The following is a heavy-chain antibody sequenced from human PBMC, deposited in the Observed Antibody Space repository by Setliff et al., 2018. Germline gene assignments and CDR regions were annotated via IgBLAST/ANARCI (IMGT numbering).Heavy chain of an antibody. D-gene: IGHD3-3*01. Sequence: PGGSLRLSCAASGFTFSGYGIHWVRQAPGKGLEWVGRSRNKGNSYSTEYAASVKGRFTISRGDSKNSLYLQMNSLKTEDTAVYYCTRARDRSGYWDFDYWGQGTLVTVSS. CDR2: SRNKGNSYST. CDR3: TRARDRSGYWDFDY. J-gene: IGHJ4*02. V-gene: IGHV3-72*01. CDR1: GFTFSGYG.